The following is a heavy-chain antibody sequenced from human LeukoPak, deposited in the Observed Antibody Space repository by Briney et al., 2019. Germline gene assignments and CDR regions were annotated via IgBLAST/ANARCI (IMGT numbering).Heavy chain of an antibody. Sequence: VASVKVSCKASGYTFTSYGISWVRQAPGQGLEWMGWTSAYNGNTNYAQKLQGRVTMTTDTSTSTAYMELMSLRSDDTAVYYCARDIPWGSVVVVPAAIYAQFDYWGQGTLVTVSS. CDR2: TSAYNGNT. J-gene: IGHJ4*02. CDR1: GYTFTSYG. D-gene: IGHD2-2*02. CDR3: ARDIPWGSVVVVPAAIYAQFDY. V-gene: IGHV1-18*01.